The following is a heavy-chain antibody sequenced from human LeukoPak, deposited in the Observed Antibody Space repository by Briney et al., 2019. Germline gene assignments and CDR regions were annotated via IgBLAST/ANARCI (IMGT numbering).Heavy chain of an antibody. CDR1: GFTFSNYW. CDR3: ARGKYQLRGADY. J-gene: IGHJ4*02. V-gene: IGHV3-74*01. D-gene: IGHD2-2*01. Sequence: GGSLRLSCAASGFTFSNYWMHWVRQAPGKGLVWVSRINGDGSSTSYADSVKGRFTISRDNAKNTLYLQMNSLRAEDTAVYYCARGKYQLRGADYWGQGTLVTVSS. CDR2: INGDGSST.